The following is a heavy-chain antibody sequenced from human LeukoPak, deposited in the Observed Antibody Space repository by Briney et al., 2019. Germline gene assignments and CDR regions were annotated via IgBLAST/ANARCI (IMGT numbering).Heavy chain of an antibody. Sequence: GGSLRLSCAASGFTFSSYVMSWVRQAPGKGLEWVSGISVIGGSTYYADSVKGRFTISRDNSKNTLYLQMNSLRAEDTAVYYCAKADIVVVPAASFDYWGQGTLVTVSS. J-gene: IGHJ4*02. D-gene: IGHD2-2*01. CDR2: ISVIGGST. CDR3: AKADIVVVPAASFDY. CDR1: GFTFSSYV. V-gene: IGHV3-23*01.